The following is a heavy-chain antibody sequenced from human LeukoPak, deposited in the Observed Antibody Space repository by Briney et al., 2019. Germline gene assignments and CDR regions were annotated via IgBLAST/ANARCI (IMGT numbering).Heavy chain of an antibody. CDR1: GYTFTSYY. Sequence: ASVKVSCKASGYTFTSYYMHWVRQAPGQGLEWMGIINPSGGSTSYAQKFQGRVTMTRDMSTSTVYMELSSLRSEDTVVYYCARERYYDSSGSAFDIWGQGTMVTVSS. D-gene: IGHD3-22*01. J-gene: IGHJ3*02. V-gene: IGHV1-46*01. CDR3: ARERYYDSSGSAFDI. CDR2: INPSGGST.